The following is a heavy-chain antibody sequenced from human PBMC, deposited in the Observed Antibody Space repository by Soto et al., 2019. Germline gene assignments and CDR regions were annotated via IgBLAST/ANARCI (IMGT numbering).Heavy chain of an antibody. Sequence: QVQLVQSGAEVKKPGASVKVSCKASGYTFTSYYMHWVRQAPGQGLEWMGIINPSGGSATYAQKFQGRVTMTRDTSTSTVYMELSSLRSEDTAIYYCARGDGSQFFDWLLSLSYFDFWGQGTLVTVSS. CDR2: INPSGGSA. D-gene: IGHD3-9*01. CDR3: ARGDGSQFFDWLLSLSYFDF. J-gene: IGHJ4*02. CDR1: GYTFTSYY. V-gene: IGHV1-46*03.